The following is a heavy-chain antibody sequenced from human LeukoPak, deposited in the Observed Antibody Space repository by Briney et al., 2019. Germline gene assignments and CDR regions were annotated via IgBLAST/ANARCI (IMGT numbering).Heavy chain of an antibody. D-gene: IGHD3-22*01. Sequence: TSETLSLTCTVSGGSISSSSYYWGWIRQPPGKGLEWIGSIYYSGSTYYNPSLKSRVTISVDTSKNQFSLKLSSVTAADTAVYYCARGRRRGYDSSGYYYFDYWGQGTLVTVSS. CDR1: GGSISSSSYY. CDR3: ARGRRRGYDSSGYYYFDY. J-gene: IGHJ4*02. CDR2: IYYSGST. V-gene: IGHV4-39*07.